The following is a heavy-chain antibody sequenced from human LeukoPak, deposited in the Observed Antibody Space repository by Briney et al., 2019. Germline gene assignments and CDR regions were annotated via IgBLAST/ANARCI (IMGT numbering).Heavy chain of an antibody. J-gene: IGHJ4*02. CDR2: IYSGGST. Sequence: GGSLRLSCAASGFTVSSNYMTWVRQAPGKGLGWVSVIYSGGSTYYADSVKGRFTISRDNSKNTLYLQMDSLRVEDTAVYYCARGPHYFDSWGQGTLVTVSS. CDR3: ARGPHYFDS. CDR1: GFTVSSNY. V-gene: IGHV3-53*01.